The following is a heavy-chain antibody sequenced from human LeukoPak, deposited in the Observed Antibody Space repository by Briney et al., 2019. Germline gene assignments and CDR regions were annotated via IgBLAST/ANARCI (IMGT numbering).Heavy chain of an antibody. CDR3: ARAVGSGSFQTYYYYMDV. CDR1: GESFSGYY. V-gene: IGHV4-34*12. J-gene: IGHJ6*03. Sequence: SETLSLTCVVYGESFSGYYWTWIRQPPGKGLEWIGEIIDTGSTNYNPSLKSRVTMSVDTSKNQFSLKLSSVTAADTAVYYCARAVGSGSFQTYYYYMDVWGKGTTVTISS. D-gene: IGHD3-10*01. CDR2: IIDTGST.